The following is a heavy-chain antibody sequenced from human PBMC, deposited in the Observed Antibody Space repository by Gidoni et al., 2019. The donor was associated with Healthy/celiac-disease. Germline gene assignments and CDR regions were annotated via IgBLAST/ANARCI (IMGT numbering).Heavy chain of an antibody. V-gene: IGHV3-15*01. J-gene: IGHJ3*02. D-gene: IGHD6-6*01. CDR3: TTTLVRDAFDI. Sequence: GLEWVGRIKSKTDGGTTDYAAPVKGRFTISRDDSKNTLYLQMNSLKTEDTAVYYCTTTLVRDAFDIWGQGTMVTVSS. CDR2: IKSKTDGGTT.